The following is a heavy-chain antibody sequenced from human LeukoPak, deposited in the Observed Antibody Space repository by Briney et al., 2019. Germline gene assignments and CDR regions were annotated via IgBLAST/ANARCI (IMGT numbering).Heavy chain of an antibody. J-gene: IGHJ6*02. CDR1: GFTLSGHS. Sequence: GGSLRLSCAATGFTLSGHSMNWVRQAPGKGLDWVSSISPTSAYIYYQDSVKGRFTISRDDAKNSLYLQMNSLRAEDTALYYCAKDIGGVGGDGMDVWGQGTTVTVSS. CDR2: ISPTSAYI. V-gene: IGHV3-21*04. D-gene: IGHD3-16*01. CDR3: AKDIGGVGGDGMDV.